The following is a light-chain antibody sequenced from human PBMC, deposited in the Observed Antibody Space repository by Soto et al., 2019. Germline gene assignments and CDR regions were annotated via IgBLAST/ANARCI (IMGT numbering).Light chain of an antibody. V-gene: IGKV1-5*03. CDR1: QTISSW. Sequence: DLQMTQSPSTLSVSVGDRVTITCRASQTISSWLAWYQQKPGKAPKLLIYKASTLKSGVPSRFSGSGSGTEFTLTISSLQPDDFATYYCQHYNSYSEAFGQGTNV. J-gene: IGKJ1*01. CDR2: KAS. CDR3: QHYNSYSEA.